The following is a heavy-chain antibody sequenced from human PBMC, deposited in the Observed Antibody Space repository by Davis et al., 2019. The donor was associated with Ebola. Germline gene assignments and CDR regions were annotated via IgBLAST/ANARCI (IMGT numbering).Heavy chain of an antibody. CDR2: ISSSSSYI. J-gene: IGHJ3*02. CDR1: GFTFSSYS. CDR3: ARTLGFQQLLTHDAFDI. V-gene: IGHV3-21*01. Sequence: VILGGSLRLSCAASGFTFSSYSMNWVRQAPGKGLEWVSSISSSSSYIYYADSVKGRFTISRDNAKNSLYLQMNSLRAEDTAVYYCARTLGFQQLLTHDAFDIWGQGTMVTVSS. D-gene: IGHD6-13*01.